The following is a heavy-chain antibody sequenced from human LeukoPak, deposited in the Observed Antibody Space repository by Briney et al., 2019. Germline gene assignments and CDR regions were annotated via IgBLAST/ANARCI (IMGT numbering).Heavy chain of an antibody. V-gene: IGHV3-9*01. CDR1: GFTFDDYA. Sequence: GGSLRLSCAASGFTFDDYAMHWVRQAPGKGLEWVSGISWNSGSIGYADSVKGRFTISRDNAKNSLYLQMNSLRAEDTALYYCAKDSGSGSYYNDYYYMDVWGKGTTATVSS. J-gene: IGHJ6*03. D-gene: IGHD3-10*01. CDR3: AKDSGSGSYYNDYYYMDV. CDR2: ISWNSGSI.